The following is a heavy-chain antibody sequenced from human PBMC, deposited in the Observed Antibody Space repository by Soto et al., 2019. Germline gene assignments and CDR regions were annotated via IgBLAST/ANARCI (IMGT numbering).Heavy chain of an antibody. D-gene: IGHD5-12*01. V-gene: IGHV3-23*01. CDR2: ITGTGGTT. Sequence: EVQLLESGGGLVQPGGSLRLSCAASGFMFTSYAMSWVRQAPGMRLEWVSSITGTGGTTYYADSVKGRFAVSRDSSKTTLYLQMNSLRAEDTAVYYCTREVDIVATGDYWGQGTLVTVSS. CDR1: GFMFTSYA. CDR3: TREVDIVATGDY. J-gene: IGHJ4*02.